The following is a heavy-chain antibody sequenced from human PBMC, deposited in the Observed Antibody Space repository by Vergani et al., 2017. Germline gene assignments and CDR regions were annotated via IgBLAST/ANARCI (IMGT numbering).Heavy chain of an antibody. J-gene: IGHJ5*02. Sequence: QVQLVQSGAEVKKPGSSVKVSCKASGGTFSSYTISSVRQAPGQGLEWMGRIIPILGIANYAQKFQGRVTITADKSTSTAYMELSSLRSEDTAVYYCARDVHDYWFDPWGQGTLVTVSS. CDR2: IIPILGIA. D-gene: IGHD4/OR15-4a*01. CDR3: ARDVHDYWFDP. CDR1: GGTFSSYT. V-gene: IGHV1-69*08.